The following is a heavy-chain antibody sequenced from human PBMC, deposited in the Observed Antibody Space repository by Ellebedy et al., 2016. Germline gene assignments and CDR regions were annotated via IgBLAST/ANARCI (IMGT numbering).Heavy chain of an antibody. D-gene: IGHD3-22*01. CDR3: AMDSSGFREGAFDI. V-gene: IGHV3-23*01. J-gene: IGHJ3*02. CDR2: ISGGGGIT. Sequence: GGSLRLXCAASGFTFSSFSMSRVRQAPGKGLEWVSYISGGGGITYYADSVKGRFTISRDNSKNMLYLQMNSLRAEDTAIYYCAMDSSGFREGAFDIWGQGTMVTVSS. CDR1: GFTFSSFS.